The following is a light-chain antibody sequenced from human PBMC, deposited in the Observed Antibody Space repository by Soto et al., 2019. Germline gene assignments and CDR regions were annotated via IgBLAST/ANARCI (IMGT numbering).Light chain of an antibody. CDR2: AAS. CDR3: LKSDSFPHT. Sequence: DIQMTQSPSSVSASVGDRVTLTCRASQGISSWLAWYQQKPGKAPKLLIYAASSLQSGVPSRFSGSGSGTHFTITISSLQPEDSETYYCLKSDSFPHTFGQGTKLEIK. CDR1: QGISSW. V-gene: IGKV1-12*01. J-gene: IGKJ2*01.